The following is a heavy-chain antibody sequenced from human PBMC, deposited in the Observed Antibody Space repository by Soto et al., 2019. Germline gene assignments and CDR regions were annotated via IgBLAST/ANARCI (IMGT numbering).Heavy chain of an antibody. D-gene: IGHD2-15*01. CDR1: GFTFSEYA. Sequence: GGSLRLSCAASGFTFSEYAMTWVRQAPGKGLEWVSVIGGAGSNIYYADSVEGRFTVSRDDSKNTLYLRMDSLRVEDTAVYYCAACSYCSGGPFYYYGMDVWGQGTTVTVSS. CDR2: IGGAGSNI. V-gene: IGHV3-23*01. J-gene: IGHJ6*02. CDR3: AACSYCSGGPFYYYGMDV.